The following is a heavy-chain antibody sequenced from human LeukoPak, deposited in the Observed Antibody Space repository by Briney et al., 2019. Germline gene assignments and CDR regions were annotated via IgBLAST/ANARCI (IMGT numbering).Heavy chain of an antibody. CDR2: IGEEKSGSWT. Sequence: GGSLRLSCAASGFTLSNYPMGWVRQAPVKGLEWLSAIGEEKSGSWTKSADSVKGRFTISRDNSENTLYLQMDSLTVEDTAVYYCAKAGVISGWDYWGQGVLDTVSS. J-gene: IGHJ4*02. V-gene: IGHV3-23*01. D-gene: IGHD3-3*02. CDR3: AKAGVISGWDY. CDR1: GFTLSNYP.